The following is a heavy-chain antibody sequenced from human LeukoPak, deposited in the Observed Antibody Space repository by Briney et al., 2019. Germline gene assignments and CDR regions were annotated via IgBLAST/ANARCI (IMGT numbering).Heavy chain of an antibody. D-gene: IGHD6-6*01. V-gene: IGHV4-59*01. CDR2: IYYSGST. J-gene: IGHJ3*02. Sequence: PSETLSLTCTVSGGSISSYYWSWIRQPPGKGLEWIGYIYYSGSTNYNPSLKSRVTISVDTSKNQFSLKLSSVTAADTAVYYCARFEYSSSSYAFDIWGQGTMVTVSS. CDR1: GGSISSYY. CDR3: ARFEYSSSSYAFDI.